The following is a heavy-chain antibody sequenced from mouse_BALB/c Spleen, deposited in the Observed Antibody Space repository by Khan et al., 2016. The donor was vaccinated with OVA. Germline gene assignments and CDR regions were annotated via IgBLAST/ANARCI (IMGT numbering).Heavy chain of an antibody. CDR2: IYPGNSAT. J-gene: IGHJ2*01. V-gene: IGHV1-5*01. CDR3: TSSFDSYYFDY. Sequence: VRLQQSGTVLARPGASVKMSCKASGYSFTSYWMHWVKQRPGQGLEWIGAIYPGNSATRYNQKFKGKAKLTAVTSASTAYMELSSLTNEDSAVYYCTSSFDSYYFDYWGQGTTLTVSS. D-gene: IGHD2-4*01. CDR1: GYSFTSYW.